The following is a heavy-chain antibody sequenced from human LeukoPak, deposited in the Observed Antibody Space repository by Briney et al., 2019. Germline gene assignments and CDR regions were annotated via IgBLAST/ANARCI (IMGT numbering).Heavy chain of an antibody. CDR2: IYTSGST. Sequence: SQTLSLTCTVSGGSISSGSYYWSWIRQPAGKGLEWIGRIYTSGSTNYNPSLKSRVTISVDTSKNQFSLKLSSVTAADTAVYYCARALYYDFWSGLEDWFDPWGQGTLVTVSS. CDR3: ARALYYDFWSGLEDWFDP. D-gene: IGHD3-3*01. CDR1: GGSISSGSYY. V-gene: IGHV4-61*02. J-gene: IGHJ5*02.